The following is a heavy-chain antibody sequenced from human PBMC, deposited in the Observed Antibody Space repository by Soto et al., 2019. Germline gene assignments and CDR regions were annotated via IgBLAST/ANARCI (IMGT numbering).Heavy chain of an antibody. Sequence: PGGSLRLSCAASGLTFSSYSMNWVRQPPGKGLEWIGEIYHSGTTNYNPSLKSRVTISVDKSKNQFSLSLSSVTAADTAIYYCASRRDGYSGIADWGQGTLVTVSS. CDR3: ASRRDGYSGIAD. CDR2: IYHSGTT. V-gene: IGHV4-4*02. CDR1: GLTFSSYSM. J-gene: IGHJ1*01. D-gene: IGHD5-18*01.